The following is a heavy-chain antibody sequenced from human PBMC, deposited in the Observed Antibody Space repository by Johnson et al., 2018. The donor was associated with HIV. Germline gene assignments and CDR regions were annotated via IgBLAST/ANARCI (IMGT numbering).Heavy chain of an antibody. CDR1: GFTFSSYG. V-gene: IGHV3-30*03. Sequence: QVQLLESGGGVVQPGRSLRLSCAASGFTFSSYGMHWVRQAPGKGLEWVAVISYDGSNKYYADSVKGRFTISRDNAKNTLYLQMNSLRAEDTAVYYCAREAGAGGAFDIWGQGTMVTVSS. CDR3: AREAGAGGAFDI. D-gene: IGHD3-16*01. J-gene: IGHJ3*02. CDR2: ISYDGSNK.